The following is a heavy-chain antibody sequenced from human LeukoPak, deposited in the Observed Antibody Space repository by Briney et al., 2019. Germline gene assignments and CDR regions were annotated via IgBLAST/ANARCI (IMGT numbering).Heavy chain of an antibody. V-gene: IGHV3-23*01. Sequence: TGGSLRLSCAASGFTFSSYAMSWVRQAPGKGLEWVSAISGSGGSTYYADSVKGRFTISRDNSKNTLYLQMHSLRAEDTAVYYCAKTEFYDFWSGYYSDYWGQGTLVTVSS. J-gene: IGHJ4*02. CDR3: AKTEFYDFWSGYYSDY. CDR1: GFTFSSYA. D-gene: IGHD3-3*01. CDR2: ISGSGGST.